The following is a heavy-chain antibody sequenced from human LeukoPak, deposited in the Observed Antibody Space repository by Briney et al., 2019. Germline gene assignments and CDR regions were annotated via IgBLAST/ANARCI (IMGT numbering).Heavy chain of an antibody. Sequence: GGSLRLSCVVSGIIFRNAWMNWVCQTPGKGLEWVGLIKSKVDGGTTDYAAPVKGRFTISRDDSKNTLYLQMSSLKIEDTAIYYCTKDPPLTGGVYSAHWGPGTLVTVSS. J-gene: IGHJ4*02. D-gene: IGHD7-27*01. CDR2: IKSKVDGGTT. CDR1: GIIFRNAW. CDR3: TKDPPLTGGVYSAH. V-gene: IGHV3-15*07.